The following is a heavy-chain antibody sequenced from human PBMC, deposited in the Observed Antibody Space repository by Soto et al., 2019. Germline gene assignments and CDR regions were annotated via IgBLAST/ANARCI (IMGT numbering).Heavy chain of an antibody. Sequence: QVQLVQSGAEVKKHGSSVKVSCKASGGTFSSYAISWVRQAPGQGLEWMGGIIPISETTNYAQKFQGRVTITADESKSTAYMELSSLRSDDTAVYYCARSQGSSTSLEIYYYYYYGMDVWCQGTTVTVSS. J-gene: IGHJ6*02. CDR2: IIPISETT. D-gene: IGHD2-2*01. V-gene: IGHV1-69*01. CDR1: GGTFSSYA. CDR3: ARSQGSSTSLEIYYYYYYGMDV.